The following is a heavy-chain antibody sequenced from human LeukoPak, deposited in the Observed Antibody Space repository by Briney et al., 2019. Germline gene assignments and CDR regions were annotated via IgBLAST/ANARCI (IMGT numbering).Heavy chain of an antibody. CDR2: IKQDGSEK. CDR1: GFTFSGYW. V-gene: IGHV3-7*01. J-gene: IGHJ4*02. Sequence: GGSLRLSCAASGFTFSGYWMSWVRQAPGKGLEWVANIKQDGSEKYYVDSVKGRFTISRDNAQNSLYLQMNSLRAEDTAVYYCATFYSGNYNDFDYWGQGTLVTVSS. D-gene: IGHD1-26*01. CDR3: ATFYSGNYNDFDY.